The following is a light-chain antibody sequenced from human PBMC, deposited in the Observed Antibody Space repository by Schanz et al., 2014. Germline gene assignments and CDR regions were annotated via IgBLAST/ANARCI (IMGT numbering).Light chain of an antibody. J-gene: IGKJ1*01. CDR1: QSVSSN. V-gene: IGKV3-20*01. Sequence: EIVMTQSPATLSVSPGEGATLSCRASQSVSSNLAWYQQKPGQAPRVVIYGTSIRATGIPDRFSGSGSGTDFTLSISRLDPEDFAVYYCQQYGSSQRGTFGQGTKVEIK. CDR3: QQYGSSQRGT. CDR2: GTS.